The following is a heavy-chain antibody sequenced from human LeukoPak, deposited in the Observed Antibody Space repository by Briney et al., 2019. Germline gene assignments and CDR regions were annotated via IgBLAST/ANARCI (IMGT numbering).Heavy chain of an antibody. J-gene: IGHJ4*02. CDR1: GYTFTGYY. V-gene: IGHV1-2*02. CDR3: ARDRDWGSSDPFDY. CDR2: INPDSGGT. D-gene: IGHD7-27*01. Sequence: ASVKVSCKASGYTFTGYYMHWVRQAPGQGLEWMGWINPDSGGTNYAQKFQGRVTLTRDRSTSTVYMELSSLRSEDTAVYYCARDRDWGSSDPFDYWGQGTLVTVSS.